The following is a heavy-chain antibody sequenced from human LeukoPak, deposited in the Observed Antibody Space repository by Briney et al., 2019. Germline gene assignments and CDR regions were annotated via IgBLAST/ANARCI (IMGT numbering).Heavy chain of an antibody. CDR3: AGRSTNGSGSYSFDY. D-gene: IGHD3-10*01. CDR2: INHSGST. Sequence: PSETLSLTCAVYGGSFSGYYWSWIRQPPGKGLEWIGEINHSGSTNYNPSLKSRVTISVDTSKNQFSLKLSSVTAADTAVYYCAGRSTNGSGSYSFDYWGQGTLVTVSS. CDR1: GGSFSGYY. V-gene: IGHV4-34*01. J-gene: IGHJ4*02.